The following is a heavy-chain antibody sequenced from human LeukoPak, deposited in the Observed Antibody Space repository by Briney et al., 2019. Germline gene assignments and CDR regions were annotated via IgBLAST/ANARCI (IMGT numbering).Heavy chain of an antibody. CDR1: GFFFSRYW. CDR3: ARRVIVPAAPHYCDY. Sequence: GWSLSLSCAASGFFFSRYWMHWVRQDPGTGLVWVSRINSDGRSTNYADSVKGRFTNSRDNAKNTLYLEMNRLRAEDTAVYYCARRVIVPAAPHYCDYWGQGTLVTVSS. J-gene: IGHJ4*02. CDR2: INSDGRST. V-gene: IGHV3-74*01. D-gene: IGHD2-2*01.